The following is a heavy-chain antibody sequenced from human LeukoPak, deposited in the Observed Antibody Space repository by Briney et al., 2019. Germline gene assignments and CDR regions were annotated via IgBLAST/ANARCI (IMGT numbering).Heavy chain of an antibody. CDR3: ARDGTGSGFDY. J-gene: IGHJ4*02. CDR1: GFSFSSYG. D-gene: IGHD1-7*01. V-gene: IGHV3-33*01. Sequence: GGSLRLSCAASGFSFSSYGMHWVRQAPGKGLEWVAVIWYDGSNKYYADSVKGRFTISRDNSKNTLYLQMNSLRAEDAAVYYCARDGTGSGFDYWGQGTLVTVSS. CDR2: IWYDGSNK.